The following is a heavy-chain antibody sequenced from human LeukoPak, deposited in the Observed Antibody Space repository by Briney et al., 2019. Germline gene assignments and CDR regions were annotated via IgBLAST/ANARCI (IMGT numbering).Heavy chain of an antibody. J-gene: IGHJ4*02. Sequence: SVKVSCKASGGTFSSYAISWVRQAPGQGLEWMGGIIPIFGTANYAQKFQGRVTITADESTSTAYMELSSLRSEDTAVYYCARGIEVVTAIHPLYYFDYWGQGTLVTVSS. CDR3: ARGIEVVTAIHPLYYFDY. CDR1: GGTFSSYA. CDR2: IIPIFGTA. V-gene: IGHV1-69*01. D-gene: IGHD2-21*02.